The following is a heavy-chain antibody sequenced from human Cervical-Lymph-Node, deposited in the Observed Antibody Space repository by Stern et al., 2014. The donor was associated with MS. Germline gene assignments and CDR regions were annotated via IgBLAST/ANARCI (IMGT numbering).Heavy chain of an antibody. Sequence: EVQLVESGGDLVQPGRSLRLSCAASGFTFDDYAMHWVRQAPGKGLEWVSGISWNSGNIGYADSVKGRFTISRDNAKNSLYLQMNSLRAEDTAFYYCAKDINTWEQQLAAVEHWGQGTLVTVSS. CDR1: GFTFDDYA. D-gene: IGHD6-13*01. CDR2: ISWNSGNI. CDR3: AKDINTWEQQLAAVEH. V-gene: IGHV3-9*01. J-gene: IGHJ4*02.